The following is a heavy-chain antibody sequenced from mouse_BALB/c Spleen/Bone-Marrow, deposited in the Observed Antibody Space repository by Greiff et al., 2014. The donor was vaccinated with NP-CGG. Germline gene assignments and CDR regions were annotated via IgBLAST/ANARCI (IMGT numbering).Heavy chain of an antibody. J-gene: IGHJ4*01. CDR1: GHTFTNYW. V-gene: IGHV1S22*01. CDR2: IYPGSGST. Sequence: LQQSESELVRPGGSVKLTCKASGHTFTNYWVHWVKQRPGQGLEWIGNIYPGSGSTNYDEKFKRKATLTVDTSSTTAYMQLSSLTTEDSAVYYCTRDKATPYYAMDYWGQGTSVPVSS. CDR3: TRDKATPYYAMDY. D-gene: IGHD6-1*01.